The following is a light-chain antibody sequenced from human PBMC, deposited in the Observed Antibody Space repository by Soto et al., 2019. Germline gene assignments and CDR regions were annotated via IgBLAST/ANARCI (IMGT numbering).Light chain of an antibody. CDR2: GAS. CDR3: QQYNNWPLT. V-gene: IGKV3-15*01. J-gene: IGKJ4*01. Sequence: EIVMTQSPATLSVSPGERATLSCRASQSVSSSLAWYQQKPGQAPRLLIYGASTRATGIPARFSGSGSGTEVTLNISSLQSEDFAVYHCQQYNNWPLTFGGGTKVEIK. CDR1: QSVSSS.